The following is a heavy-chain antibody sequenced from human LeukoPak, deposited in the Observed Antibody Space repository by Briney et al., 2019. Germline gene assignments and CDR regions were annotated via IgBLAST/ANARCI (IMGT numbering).Heavy chain of an antibody. CDR2: IRYDGSNK. J-gene: IGHJ4*02. Sequence: GGSLRLSCAASGFIFSSYAMNWVRQAPGKGLEWVAFIRYDGSNKYYADSVKGRFTISRDNSKNTLYLQMNSLRAEDTAVYYCAKDGDYDILTGYSESNDYWGQGTLVTVSS. D-gene: IGHD3-9*01. CDR1: GFIFSSYA. V-gene: IGHV3-30*02. CDR3: AKDGDYDILTGYSESNDY.